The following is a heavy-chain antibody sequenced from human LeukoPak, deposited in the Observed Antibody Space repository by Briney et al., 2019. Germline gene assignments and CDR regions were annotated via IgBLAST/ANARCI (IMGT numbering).Heavy chain of an antibody. J-gene: IGHJ4*02. CDR2: ISAYNGNT. V-gene: IGHV1-18*01. Sequence: ASVKVSCKASGYSFTSYGISWVRQAPGQGLEWMGWISAYNGNTNYAQKLQGRVTMTTDTSTSTAYMELRSLRSDDTAVYYCARLGHTMNYYDSSGYYPLDYWGQGTLVTVSS. CDR3: ARLGHTMNYYDSSGYYPLDY. D-gene: IGHD3-22*01. CDR1: GYSFTSYG.